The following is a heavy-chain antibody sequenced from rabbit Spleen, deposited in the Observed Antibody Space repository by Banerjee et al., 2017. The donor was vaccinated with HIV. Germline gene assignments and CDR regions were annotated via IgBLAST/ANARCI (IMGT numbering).Heavy chain of an antibody. D-gene: IGHD3-1*01. Sequence: QSLEESGGDLVKPGASLTLTCTASGIDFSSYYYMCWVRQAPGKGLELIACIDTSSGTTSYARGAIGRFTIPRENPKNTVSLKLNSRTAGDTAPFFCARGGGLWGQGTRVTV. J-gene: IGHJ3*01. V-gene: IGHV1S43*01. CDR3: ARGGGL. CDR1: GIDFSSYYY. CDR2: IDTSSGTT.